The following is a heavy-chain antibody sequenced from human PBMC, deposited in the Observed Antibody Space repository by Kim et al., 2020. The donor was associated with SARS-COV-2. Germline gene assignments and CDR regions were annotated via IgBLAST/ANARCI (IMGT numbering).Heavy chain of an antibody. Sequence: YAAPVKGRFTISRDDSKNTLYLQMNSLKTGDTAVYYCTTADDILTGYYDYWGQGTLVTVSS. D-gene: IGHD3-9*01. J-gene: IGHJ4*02. V-gene: IGHV3-15*01. CDR3: TTADDILTGYYDY.